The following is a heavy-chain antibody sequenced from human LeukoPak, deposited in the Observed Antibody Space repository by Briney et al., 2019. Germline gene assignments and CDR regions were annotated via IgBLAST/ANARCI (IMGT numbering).Heavy chain of an antibody. J-gene: IGHJ4*02. D-gene: IGHD3-10*01. V-gene: IGHV4-59*12. Sequence: SETLSLTCTVSGGSISSYYWSWIRQPPGKGLEWIGYIYYSGSTNYNPSLKSRVTISVDTSKNQFALKLSSVTAADTAVYYCARDRNGGHFDYWGQGTLVTVSS. CDR3: ARDRNGGHFDY. CDR2: IYYSGST. CDR1: GGSISSYY.